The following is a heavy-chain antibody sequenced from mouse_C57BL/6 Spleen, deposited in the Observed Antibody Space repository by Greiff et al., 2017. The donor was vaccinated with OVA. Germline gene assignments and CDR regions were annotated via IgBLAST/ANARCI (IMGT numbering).Heavy chain of an antibody. V-gene: IGHV1-82*01. J-gene: IGHJ4*01. CDR2: IYPGDGDT. D-gene: IGHD2-1*01. CDR3: ARGGNYVRGAMDY. Sequence: QVQLKESGPELVKPVASVKISCKASGYAFSSSWMNWVKQRPGKGLEWIGRIYPGDGDTNYNGKFKGKATLTADKSSSTAYMQLSSRTSEDSAVYFCARGGNYVRGAMDYWGQGTSVTVSS. CDR1: GYAFSSSW.